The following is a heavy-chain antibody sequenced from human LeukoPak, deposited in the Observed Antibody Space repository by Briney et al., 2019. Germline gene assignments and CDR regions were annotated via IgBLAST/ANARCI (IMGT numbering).Heavy chain of an antibody. CDR3: ARVAAGATIHNYYYSYMDV. CDR1: GFAFSTYS. D-gene: IGHD5-12*01. J-gene: IGHJ6*03. CDR2: ITCTSTYI. Sequence: PGGSLRLSCAASGFAFSTYSMSWVRQAPGKGLEWVSAITCTSTYIRYADSVRGRFTISRDNAENSLYLQVNGLRAEDTAVYYCARVAAGATIHNYYYSYMDVWGKGTTVTVSS. V-gene: IGHV3-21*04.